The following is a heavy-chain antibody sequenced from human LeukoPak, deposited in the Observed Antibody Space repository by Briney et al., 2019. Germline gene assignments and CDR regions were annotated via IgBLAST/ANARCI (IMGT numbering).Heavy chain of an antibody. J-gene: IGHJ4*02. CDR2: ISYSGST. D-gene: IGHD5-18*01. CDR3: ARDRYSYGF. Sequence: SETLSLTCTVSGGTVSSADYYWSWIRHPPGKGLEWIGFISYSGSTYYNPSLKSRVTMSVDTSKNQFSLNLRSVTAADTAVYYCARDRYSYGFWGQGILVTVSS. CDR1: GGTVSSADYY. V-gene: IGHV4-61*08.